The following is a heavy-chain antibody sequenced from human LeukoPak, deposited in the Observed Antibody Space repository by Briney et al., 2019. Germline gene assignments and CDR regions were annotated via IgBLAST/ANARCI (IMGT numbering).Heavy chain of an antibody. CDR2: INEDGSEK. V-gene: IGHV3-7*01. Sequence: GALRLSCVALEFSFETYWMSWVRQAPGKGPEWVASINEDGSEKHYVGSVRGRFTISRDNADNSLHLQMNSRRPEDMAVYYCARGETMDVWGKGTTVTVSS. D-gene: IGHD5-24*01. CDR3: ARGETMDV. J-gene: IGHJ6*03. CDR1: EFSFETYW.